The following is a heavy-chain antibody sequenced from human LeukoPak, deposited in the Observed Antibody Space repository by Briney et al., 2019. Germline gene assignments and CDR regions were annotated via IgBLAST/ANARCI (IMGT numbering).Heavy chain of an antibody. CDR3: ARAFQSLGGLSLPDY. V-gene: IGHV7-4-1*02. CDR2: IHPSTGNP. Sequence: VASAKVSCKASGYTFTNYAMNWVRQAPGQGLEWMGWIHPSTGNPTYAQGFAGRFVFSLGTSVSTTYLQISSLKAEDTAVYYCARAFQSLGGLSLPDYWGQGTLVTVSS. CDR1: GYTFTNYA. D-gene: IGHD3-16*02. J-gene: IGHJ4*02.